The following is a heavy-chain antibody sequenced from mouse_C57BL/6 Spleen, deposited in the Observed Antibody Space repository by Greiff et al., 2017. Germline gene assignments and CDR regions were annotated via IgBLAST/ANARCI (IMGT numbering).Heavy chain of an antibody. CDR3: ARGGYDYDGFAY. V-gene: IGHV1-18*01. Sequence: EVKLQQSGPELVKPGASVKIPCKASGYTFTDYNMDWVKQSHGKSLEWIGDINPNNGATIYNQKFKGKATLTVDKSSSTAYMELRSLTSEDTAVYYCARGGYDYDGFAYWGQGTLVTVSA. CDR2: INPNNGAT. CDR1: GYTFTDYN. D-gene: IGHD2-4*01. J-gene: IGHJ3*01.